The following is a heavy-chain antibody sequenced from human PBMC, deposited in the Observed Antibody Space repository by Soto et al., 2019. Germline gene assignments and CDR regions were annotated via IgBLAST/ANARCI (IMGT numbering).Heavy chain of an antibody. Sequence: QVQLVQSGAEVKKPGASVKVSCKASGYTFTGYYMHWVRQAPGQGLEWMGWINPNSGGTNYAQKFQGWVTMTRDTSISKAYMERSRLRSDDTAVYYCARDGRDYGDYAPSLDYWGQGTLVTVSS. V-gene: IGHV1-2*04. CDR1: GYTFTGYY. CDR2: INPNSGGT. CDR3: ARDGRDYGDYAPSLDY. D-gene: IGHD4-17*01. J-gene: IGHJ4*02.